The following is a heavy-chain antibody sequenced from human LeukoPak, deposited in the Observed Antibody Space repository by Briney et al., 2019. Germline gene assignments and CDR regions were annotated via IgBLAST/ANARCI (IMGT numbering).Heavy chain of an antibody. V-gene: IGHV3-30-3*01. J-gene: IGHJ4*02. CDR3: ARGLDPSTWYGALDY. CDR1: GFTFSNYA. D-gene: IGHD6-13*01. Sequence: GRSLRLSCAASGFTFSNYAMHWVRQAPGKGLEWVAVISSDGSNKYYSDSVEGRFTISRDNSKNTLYLQMNTLRAEDTAVYYCARGLDPSTWYGALDYWGQGTLVTVSS. CDR2: ISSDGSNK.